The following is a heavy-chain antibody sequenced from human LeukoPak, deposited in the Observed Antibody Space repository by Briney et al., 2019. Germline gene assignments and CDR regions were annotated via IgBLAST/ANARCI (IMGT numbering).Heavy chain of an antibody. CDR2: IWYDGSNK. D-gene: IGHD6-13*01. Sequence: GGSLRLSCAASGFTFSSYGMHWVRQAPGKGLEWVTVIWYDGSNKYYADSVKGRFTISRDNSKNTLYLQMNSLRAEDTAVYYCARVRSSSWYNSWYFDLWGRGTLVTVSS. CDR1: GFTFSSYG. CDR3: ARVRSSSWYNSWYFDL. V-gene: IGHV3-33*01. J-gene: IGHJ2*01.